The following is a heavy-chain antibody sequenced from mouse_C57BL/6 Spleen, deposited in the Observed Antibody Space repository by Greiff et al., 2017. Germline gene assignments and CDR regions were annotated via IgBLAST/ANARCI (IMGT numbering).Heavy chain of an antibody. V-gene: IGHV1-76*01. D-gene: IGHD2-3*01. CDR1: GYTFTDYY. J-gene: IGHJ4*01. CDR2: IYPGSGNT. Sequence: QVQLKQSGAELVRPGASVKLSCKASGYTFTDYYINWVKQRPGQGLEWIARIYPGSGNTYYNEKFKGKATLTAEKSSSTAYMQLSSLTSEDSAVYFCARDGDGYCMDYWGQGTSVTVSS. CDR3: ARDGDGYCMDY.